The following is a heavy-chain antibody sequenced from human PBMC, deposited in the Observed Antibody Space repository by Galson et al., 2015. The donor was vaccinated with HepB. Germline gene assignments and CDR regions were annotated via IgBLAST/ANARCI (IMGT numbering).Heavy chain of an antibody. J-gene: IGHJ5*02. V-gene: IGHV3-33*01. Sequence: SLRLSCAASGFTFSSYGMHWVRQAPGKGLEWVAVIWYDGSNKYYADSVKGRFTISRDNSKNTLYLQMNSLRAEDTAVYYCARAGGYCSSTSCLNWFDPWGQGTLVTVSS. CDR3: ARAGGYCSSTSCLNWFDP. D-gene: IGHD2-2*01. CDR1: GFTFSSYG. CDR2: IWYDGSNK.